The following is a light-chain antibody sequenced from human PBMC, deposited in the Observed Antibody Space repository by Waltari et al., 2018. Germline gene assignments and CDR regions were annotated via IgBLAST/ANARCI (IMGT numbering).Light chain of an antibody. V-gene: IGLV2-14*03. CDR2: DVS. CDR1: SSAVGGYNY. Sequence: QSALTQPASVSGSPGQSITIPCTGISSAVGGYNYVSWYQQYPGKAPKLMIYDVSNRPSGVSNRFSGSKSGNTASLTISGLQAEDEADYYCSSYTSSSPYVFGTGTKVTVL. J-gene: IGLJ1*01. CDR3: SSYTSSSPYV.